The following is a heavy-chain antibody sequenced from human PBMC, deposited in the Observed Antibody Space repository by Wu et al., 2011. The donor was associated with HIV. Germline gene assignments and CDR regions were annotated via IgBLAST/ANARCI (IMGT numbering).Heavy chain of an antibody. D-gene: IGHD6-25*01. CDR1: GYTFTGYY. Sequence: QVQLVQSGAEVKKPGASVKVSCETSGYTFTGYYIHWVRQAPGQGLEWMGWINPNTGGTQYAQNLQGRVTMTTDTSTTTVYMEVRSLRSEDTAVYYCARDPPGYPYFFDYWGRGTLVTVSS. CDR2: INPNTGGT. CDR3: ARDPPGYPYFFDY. V-gene: IGHV1-2*02. J-gene: IGHJ4*02.